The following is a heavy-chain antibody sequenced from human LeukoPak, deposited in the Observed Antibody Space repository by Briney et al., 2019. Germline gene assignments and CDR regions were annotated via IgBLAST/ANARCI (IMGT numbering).Heavy chain of an antibody. V-gene: IGHV3-23*01. CDR2: ISGGGGST. J-gene: IGHJ6*03. CDR1: GFTFSSYA. D-gene: IGHD2-21*02. CDR3: ASTPRCGGDCYINYYYYMDV. Sequence: GGSLRLSCAASGFTFSSYAMSWVRQAPGKGLEWVSAISGGGGSTYYADSVKGRFTISRDNSKNTLYLQMNSLRAEDTAVYYCASTPRCGGDCYINYYYYMDVWGKGTTVTVSS.